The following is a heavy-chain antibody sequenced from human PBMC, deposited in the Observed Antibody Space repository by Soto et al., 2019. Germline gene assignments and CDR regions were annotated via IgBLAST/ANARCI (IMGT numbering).Heavy chain of an antibody. CDR1: GFTFSSYS. D-gene: IGHD3-22*01. V-gene: IGHV3-23*01. Sequence: GGSLRLSCAASGFTFSSYSMNWVRQAPGKGLEWVSSISGSSGSTYYADSVKGRFTISRDNSKNSLYLQMNSLRAEDTAVYYCAKDNLVTGYYDSRGPRLDPWGQGTLVTVSS. CDR3: AKDNLVTGYYDSRGPRLDP. J-gene: IGHJ5*02. CDR2: ISGSSGST.